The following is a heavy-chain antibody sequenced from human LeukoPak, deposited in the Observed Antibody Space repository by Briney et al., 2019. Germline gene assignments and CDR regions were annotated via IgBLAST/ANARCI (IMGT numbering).Heavy chain of an antibody. CDR2: IYHSGST. V-gene: IGHV4-30-2*01. CDR1: GGSISSGGYS. D-gene: IGHD4-17*01. CDR3: ARVSPTVSFDY. Sequence: SETLPLTCAVSGGSISSGGYSWSWIRQPPGKGLEWIGYIYHSGSTYYNPSLKSRVTISVDRSKNQFSLKLSSVTAADTAVYYCARVSPTVSFDYWGQGTLVTVSS. J-gene: IGHJ4*02.